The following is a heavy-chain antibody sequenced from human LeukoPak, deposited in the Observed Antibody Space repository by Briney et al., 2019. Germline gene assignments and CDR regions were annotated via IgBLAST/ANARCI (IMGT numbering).Heavy chain of an antibody. CDR3: AELGITMIGGV. D-gene: IGHD3-10*02. V-gene: IGHV3-30*18. CDR2: ISYDGSNK. CDR1: GFTFSSYG. Sequence: GGSLRLSCAASGFTFSSYGMHWVRQAPGKGLEWVAVISYDGSNKYYADSVKGRFTISRDNSKNTLYLQMNSLRAEDTAVYYCAELGITMIGGVWGKGTTVTISS. J-gene: IGHJ6*04.